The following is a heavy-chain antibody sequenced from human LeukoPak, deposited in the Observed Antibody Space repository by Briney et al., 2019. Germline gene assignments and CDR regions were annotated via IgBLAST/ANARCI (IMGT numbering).Heavy chain of an antibody. CDR1: GFTFSSYE. Sequence: PGGSLRLSCAASGFTFSSYEMNWVRQAPGEGLEWVSYISSSSTTIYYADSVKGRFIISRDNAKNSLYLQMNSLRAEDTAVYYCARDVSPSRHVQLWFPWGQGTLVTVSS. CDR2: ISSSSTTI. J-gene: IGHJ5*02. V-gene: IGHV3-48*01. CDR3: ARDVSPSRHVQLWFP. D-gene: IGHD5-18*01.